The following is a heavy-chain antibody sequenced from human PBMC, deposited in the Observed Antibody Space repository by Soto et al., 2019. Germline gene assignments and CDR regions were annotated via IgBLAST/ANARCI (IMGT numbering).Heavy chain of an antibody. J-gene: IGHJ6*02. CDR1: GGTFSSYA. CDR2: IIPIFGTA. D-gene: IGHD6-19*01. Sequence: QVQLVQSGAEVKKPGSSVKVSCKASGGTFSSYAISWVRQAPGQGLEWMGGIIPIFGTANYAQKFQGRVTITADESTSTAYMELSSLRSEDTAVYYCARVQQWLVQPHYYYGMDVWGQGTTVTVSS. V-gene: IGHV1-69*01. CDR3: ARVQQWLVQPHYYYGMDV.